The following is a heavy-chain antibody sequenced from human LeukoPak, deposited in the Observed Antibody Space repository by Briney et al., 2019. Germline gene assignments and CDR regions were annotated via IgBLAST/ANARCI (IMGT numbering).Heavy chain of an antibody. CDR2: VTSSGAST. CDR1: GFTFPSYA. CDR3: AKKGAVVAAPFDS. V-gene: IGHV3-23*01. Sequence: GGSLRLSCAASGFTFPSYAMSWVRQAPGKGLEWVSDVTSSGASTDYADSVKGRFTISRDNSRNTLYLQMDSLRADDTAVYHCAKKGAVVAAPFDSWGQGSLVTVSS. D-gene: IGHD2-15*01. J-gene: IGHJ4*02.